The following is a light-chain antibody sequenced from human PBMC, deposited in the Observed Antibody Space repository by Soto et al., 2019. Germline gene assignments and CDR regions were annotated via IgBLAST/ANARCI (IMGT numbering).Light chain of an antibody. J-gene: IGKJ1*01. CDR2: AAS. Sequence: AIRMNKSPSSLSASTGDRVTITCRASQGISSYLAWYQQKPGKAPKLLIYAASTLQSGVPSRFSGSGSGTEFTLTISSLQPEDFALYYCQVYGILPWTFGQGTKVDIK. V-gene: IGKV1-8*01. CDR1: QGISSY. CDR3: QVYGILPWT.